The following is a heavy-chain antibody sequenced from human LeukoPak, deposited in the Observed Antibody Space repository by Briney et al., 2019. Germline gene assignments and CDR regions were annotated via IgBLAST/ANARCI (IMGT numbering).Heavy chain of an antibody. Sequence: PSETLSLTCTVSGGSISSYYWSWIRQPAGKGLEWIGRIYTSGSTNYNPSLKSRVTMSVDTPKNQFSLKLSSVTAADTAVYYCARDERVTFGGVIVLAFDYWGQGTLVTVSS. J-gene: IGHJ4*02. D-gene: IGHD3-16*02. CDR3: ARDERVTFGGVIVLAFDY. CDR1: GGSISSYY. CDR2: IYTSGST. V-gene: IGHV4-4*07.